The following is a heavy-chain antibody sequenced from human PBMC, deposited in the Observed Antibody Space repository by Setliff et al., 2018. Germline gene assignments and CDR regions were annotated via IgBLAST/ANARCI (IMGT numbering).Heavy chain of an antibody. J-gene: IGHJ6*02. CDR2: INHSGST. CDR3: ARDQWVRSPPLYFSYSMDV. CDR1: GASFSDYY. Sequence: SATLSLTCTVYGASFSDYYWGWIRQPPGKGLEWIAEINHSGSTNYNPSLKSRVTISVDTSKNQFSLKLSSVTAADTAVYYCARDQWVRSPPLYFSYSMDVWGQGTTVTVSS. V-gene: IGHV4-34*01. D-gene: IGHD5-12*01.